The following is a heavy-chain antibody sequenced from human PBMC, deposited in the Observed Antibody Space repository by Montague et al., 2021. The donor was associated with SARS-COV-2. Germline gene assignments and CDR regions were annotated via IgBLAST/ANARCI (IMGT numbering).Heavy chain of an antibody. CDR1: GDSVSSSSAT. CDR2: TYYRSMWKS. J-gene: IGHJ4*02. V-gene: IGHV6-1*01. CDR3: VRGIEAAGSYDY. D-gene: IGHD6-13*01. Sequence: CAISGDSVSSSSATWNWNRQSPSRGLEWLGRTYYRSMWKSDYARSVKSRIAINPDTSKNQFSLQLSSVTPEDTALYYCVRGIEAAGSYDYWGQGTLVTVSS.